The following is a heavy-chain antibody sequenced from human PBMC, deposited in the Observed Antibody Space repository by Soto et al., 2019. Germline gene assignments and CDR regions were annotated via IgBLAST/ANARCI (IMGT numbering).Heavy chain of an antibody. CDR2: IYFSGST. Sequence: SETLSLTCTVSGGSISSYYSWSWIRQPPGKGLEWIGYIYFSGSTNYNPSLKSRVTMSVDASNNHFSLSLSSVTAADTAVYYCAMGDRTYYDSSGYYSPYWGQGTLVTVSS. CDR3: AMGDRTYYDSSGYYSPY. V-gene: IGHV4-59*01. J-gene: IGHJ4*02. D-gene: IGHD3-22*01. CDR1: GGSISSYY.